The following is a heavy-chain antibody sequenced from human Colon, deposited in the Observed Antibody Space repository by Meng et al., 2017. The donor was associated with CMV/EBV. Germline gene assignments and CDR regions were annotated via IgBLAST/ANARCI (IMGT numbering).Heavy chain of an antibody. D-gene: IGHD1-26*01. CDR2: TANNADGYLT. V-gene: IGHV3-72*01. CDR3: TRGHSGVDIYAFDI. Sequence: GGSLRLSCTGSAFIFSDYYIDWVRQVPGKGLEWVGRTANNADGYLTEYATSVKGRFTFSRDDSKNSLFLQMNSLKSDDTALYYCTRGHSGVDIYAFDIWGQGTMVTVSS. J-gene: IGHJ3*02. CDR1: AFIFSDYY.